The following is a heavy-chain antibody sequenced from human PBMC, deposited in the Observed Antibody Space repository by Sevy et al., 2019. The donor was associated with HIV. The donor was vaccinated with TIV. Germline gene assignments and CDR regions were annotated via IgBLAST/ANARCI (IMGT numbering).Heavy chain of an antibody. V-gene: IGHV3-30-3*01. J-gene: IGHJ4*02. D-gene: IGHD2-8*01. Sequence: GGSLRLSCAASGFTFHTYAVLWVRQAPGKGLEWLTLISYDGVNEYYADSVKGRFTISRDNSKNTLYLQMDSLRVEDTALYYCARVAVEYCTNDCYHRFDHWGQGTLVTVSS. CDR3: ARVAVEYCTNDCYHRFDH. CDR2: ISYDGVNE. CDR1: GFTFHTYA.